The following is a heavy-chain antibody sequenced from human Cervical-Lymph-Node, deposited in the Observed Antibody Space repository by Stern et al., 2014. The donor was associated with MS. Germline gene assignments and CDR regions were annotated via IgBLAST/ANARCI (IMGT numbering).Heavy chain of an antibody. CDR3: AHRPNGDWYFDL. Sequence: QITLKESGPTLVKPTQTLTLTCTFSGFSLSTSGVGVGWIRQPPGKALEWLALIYWDHDKRYSPSLKNRLTITKGTSKNQVVLTMTNMDPVDTATYYCAHRPNGDWYFDLWGRGTLVTVSS. CDR2: IYWDHDK. D-gene: IGHD4-17*01. V-gene: IGHV2-5*02. J-gene: IGHJ2*01. CDR1: GFSLSTSGVG.